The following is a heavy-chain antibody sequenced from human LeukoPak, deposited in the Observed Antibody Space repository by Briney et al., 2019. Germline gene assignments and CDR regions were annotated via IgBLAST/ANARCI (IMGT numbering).Heavy chain of an antibody. Sequence: PGGSLRLSCAGSGFTFDEYAMHWVRQAPGKGLEWVSGISWNSGSIAYAGSVKGRFTISRDNAKNLLFLQMSSLRAADTALYYCVKGHCSSSSCFPNYYYYMDVWGTGTTVTVSS. J-gene: IGHJ6*03. CDR2: ISWNSGSI. V-gene: IGHV3-9*01. CDR3: VKGHCSSSSCFPNYYYYMDV. CDR1: GFTFDEYA. D-gene: IGHD2-15*01.